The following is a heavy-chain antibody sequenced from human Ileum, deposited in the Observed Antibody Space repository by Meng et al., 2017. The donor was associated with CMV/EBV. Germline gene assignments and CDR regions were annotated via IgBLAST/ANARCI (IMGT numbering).Heavy chain of an antibody. D-gene: IGHD3-3*01. V-gene: IGHV3-74*01. CDR1: GFNFRIYW. CDR2: IYSDGSST. Sequence: GESLKISCAASGFNFRIYWMHWVRQAPGKGLEWVSRIYSDGSSTSYADSVKGRFTVSRDNAKDTLYLQMNSLRAEDTAVYYCASSGAHFWSGFLAWGQGTLVTVSS. CDR3: ASSGAHFWSGFLA. J-gene: IGHJ5*02.